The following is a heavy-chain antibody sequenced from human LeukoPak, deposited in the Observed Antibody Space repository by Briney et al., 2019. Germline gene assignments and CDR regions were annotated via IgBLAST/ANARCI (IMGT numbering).Heavy chain of an antibody. CDR1: GYTFTSYG. CDR3: ARDRGQWLVDDAFDI. J-gene: IGHJ3*02. D-gene: IGHD6-19*01. V-gene: IGHV1-18*01. CDR2: ISAYNGNT. Sequence: ASVKVSCKASGYTFTSYGISWVRQAPGQGLEWMGWISAYNGNTNYAQKLQGRVTMTTDTSTSTAYMELRSLRSDDTAVYYCARDRGQWLVDDAFDIWGQGTMVTVSS.